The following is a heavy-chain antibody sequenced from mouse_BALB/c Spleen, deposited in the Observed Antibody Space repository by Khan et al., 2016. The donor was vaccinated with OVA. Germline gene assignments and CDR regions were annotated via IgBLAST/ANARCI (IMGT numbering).Heavy chain of an antibody. CDR1: GFSLSNYG. D-gene: IGHD2-10*01. Sequence: VQLQESGPGLVAPSQSLSITCTISGFSLSNYGVHWVRQPPGKGLEWLVVIWSDGSTAYNSALKSRLSISKDNSKSQVFLKMNSLQNDDTAMYYCAGQPYYHYYIMDYGGQGTSVTVAA. J-gene: IGHJ4*01. CDR3: AGQPYYHYYIMDY. V-gene: IGHV2-6-1*01. CDR2: IWSDGST.